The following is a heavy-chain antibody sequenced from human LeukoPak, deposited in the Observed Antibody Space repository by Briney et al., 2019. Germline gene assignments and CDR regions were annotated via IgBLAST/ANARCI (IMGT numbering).Heavy chain of an antibody. Sequence: ASVKVSCKASGYTFTSYDINWVRQATGQGLEWMGWMSPNSGNTGYAQKFQSRVTMTRNTSVSTAYLELSSLTSEDTAVYYCAREFERKGVGDGYNWCAPWGQGPLLTVSS. J-gene: IGHJ5*02. CDR2: MSPNSGNT. D-gene: IGHD1-26*01. V-gene: IGHV1-8*01. CDR1: GYTFTSYD. CDR3: AREFERKGVGDGYNWCAP.